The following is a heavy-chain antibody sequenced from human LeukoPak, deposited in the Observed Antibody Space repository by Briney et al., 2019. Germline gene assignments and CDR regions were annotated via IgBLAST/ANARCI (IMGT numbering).Heavy chain of an antibody. D-gene: IGHD3-10*01. J-gene: IGHJ4*02. CDR1: GFTFSSYW. CDR3: ARALVTMVRGVIIKGGGIDY. CDR2: IKQDGSEK. V-gene: IGHV3-7*01. Sequence: PGGSLRLSCAASGFTFSSYWMSWVRQAPGKGLEWVANIKQDGSEKYYVDSVKGRFTISRDNAKNSLYLQMNSLRVEDTAVYYCARALVTMVRGVIIKGGGIDYWGQGTLVTVSS.